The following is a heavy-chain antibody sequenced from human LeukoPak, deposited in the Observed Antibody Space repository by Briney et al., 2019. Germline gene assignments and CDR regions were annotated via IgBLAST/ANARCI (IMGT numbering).Heavy chain of an antibody. CDR3: ARVRSRIAAAGTENWSDP. V-gene: IGHV1-18*01. J-gene: IGHJ5*02. D-gene: IGHD6-13*01. CDR1: GYTFTSYG. CDR2: ISAYNGNT. Sequence: ASVKVSCKASGYTFTSYGISWVRQAPGQGLEWMGWISAYNGNTNYVQKLQGRVTMTTDTSTSTAYMELRSLRSDESAVYYCARVRSRIAAAGTENWSDPWGQGTLVTVSS.